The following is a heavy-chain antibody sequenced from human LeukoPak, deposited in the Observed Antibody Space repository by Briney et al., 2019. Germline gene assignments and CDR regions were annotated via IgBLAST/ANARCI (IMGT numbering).Heavy chain of an antibody. CDR3: ARVYYYGSGRDYYYGMDV. J-gene: IGHJ6*02. V-gene: IGHV1-18*01. CDR2: ISAYNGNT. Sequence: ASVKVSCKASGYTFTSYGISWVRQAPGQGLEWMGWISAYNGNTNYAQKFQGRVTITADKSTSTAYMELSSLRSEDTAVYYCARVYYYGSGRDYYYGMDVWGQGTTVTVSS. CDR1: GYTFTSYG. D-gene: IGHD3-10*01.